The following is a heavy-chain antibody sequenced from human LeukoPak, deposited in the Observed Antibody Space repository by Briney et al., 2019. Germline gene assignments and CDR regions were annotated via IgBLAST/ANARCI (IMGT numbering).Heavy chain of an antibody. CDR1: GGSISSYY. D-gene: IGHD3-16*01. CDR2: IYYSGST. V-gene: IGHV4-59*01. Sequence: KSSETLSPTCTVSGGSISSYYWSWIRQPPGKGLEWIGYIYYSGSTNYNPSLKSRVTISVDTSKNQFSLKLSSVTAADTAVYYCARARKITNAFDIWGQGTMVTVSS. J-gene: IGHJ3*02. CDR3: ARARKITNAFDI.